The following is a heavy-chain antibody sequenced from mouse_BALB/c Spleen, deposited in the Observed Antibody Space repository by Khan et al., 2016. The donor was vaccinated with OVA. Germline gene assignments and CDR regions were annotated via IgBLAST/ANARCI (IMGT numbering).Heavy chain of an antibody. V-gene: IGHV5-17*02. CDR2: ISSGSSTI. CDR3: ARDVKYYFDY. Sequence: EVKLVESGGGLVQPGGSRKLSCAASGFTFSSFGMHWVRQAPEKGLEWVAYISSGSSTIYYADTVKGRFTISRDNPKNTLFLQMTSLRSEDTAMYYCARDVKYYFDYWGQGTTLTVSS. CDR1: GFTFSSFG. J-gene: IGHJ2*01.